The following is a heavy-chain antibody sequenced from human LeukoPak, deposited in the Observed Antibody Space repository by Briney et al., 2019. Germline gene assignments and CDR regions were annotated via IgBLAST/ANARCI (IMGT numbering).Heavy chain of an antibody. CDR3: ARGGDYTDYFDY. D-gene: IGHD4-11*01. CDR1: GGSFSGYY. Sequence: SETLSLTCAVYGGSFSGYYWSWIRQPPGKGLEWIGEINHSGSTYYNPSLKSRVTISVDRSKNQFSLKLSSVTAADTAVYYCARGGDYTDYFDYWGQGTLVTVSS. V-gene: IGHV4-34*01. CDR2: INHSGST. J-gene: IGHJ4*02.